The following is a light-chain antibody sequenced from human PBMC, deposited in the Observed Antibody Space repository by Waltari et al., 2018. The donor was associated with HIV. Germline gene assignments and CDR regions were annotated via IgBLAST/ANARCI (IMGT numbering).Light chain of an antibody. CDR3: LQIYRTPLT. J-gene: IGKJ3*01. CDR1: QDISMF. CDR2: AAF. V-gene: IGKV1-39*01. Sequence: IQMTQSPSSLSASVGDTVTITCRASQDISMFLSWYQQKPGEAPKLLIHAAFSLPTGAPARFRGRGSGTEFTLTISGLQPEDFATYFCLQIYRTPLTFGPGTKLDMK.